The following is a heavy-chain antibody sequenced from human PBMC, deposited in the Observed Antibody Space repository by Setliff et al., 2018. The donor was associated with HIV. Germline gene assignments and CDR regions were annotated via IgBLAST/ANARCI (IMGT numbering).Heavy chain of an antibody. Sequence: VASVKVSCKASGHNSDFCIHWVQQAPGGRLAWMGRIFLRNGETRYSENFQGRLTITADTSIDTAYMDLSSLRSEDTAVYYCTTTYVRDDYNFDFWGQGSLVTVSS. CDR1: GHNSDFC. J-gene: IGHJ4*02. CDR2: IFLRNGET. D-gene: IGHD4-4*01. V-gene: IGHV1-69-2*01. CDR3: TTTYVRDDYNFDF.